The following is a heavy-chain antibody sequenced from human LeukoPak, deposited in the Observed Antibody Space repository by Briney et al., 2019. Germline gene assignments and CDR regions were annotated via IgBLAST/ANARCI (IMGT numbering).Heavy chain of an antibody. CDR1: GDSISRYY. Sequence: PSETLSLTCTVSGDSISRYYWSWIRQPAGKGLEWIGRIYNGGIITYNPSLKSRVTISVDTSKNQFSLKLSSVTAADTAVYYCAREVFYDILTGYRSYYFDYWGQGTLVTVSS. V-gene: IGHV4-4*07. J-gene: IGHJ4*02. CDR3: AREVFYDILTGYRSYYFDY. D-gene: IGHD3-9*01. CDR2: IYNGGII.